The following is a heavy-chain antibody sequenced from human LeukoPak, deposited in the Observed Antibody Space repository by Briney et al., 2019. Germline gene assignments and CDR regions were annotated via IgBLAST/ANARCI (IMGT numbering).Heavy chain of an antibody. V-gene: IGHV3-74*01. CDR3: VRDGKYSHGIDFDY. J-gene: IGHJ4*02. CDR1: GFTLSNSW. D-gene: IGHD5-18*01. Sequence: PGGSLRLSCAASGFTLSNSWMHWVRQAPGKGLVWVSRTNGDGSDTSYADSVKGRFTISRDSATNTLYLQMNSLRAEDTAIYYCVRDGKYSHGIDFDYWGQGTLVTVSP. CDR2: TNGDGSDT.